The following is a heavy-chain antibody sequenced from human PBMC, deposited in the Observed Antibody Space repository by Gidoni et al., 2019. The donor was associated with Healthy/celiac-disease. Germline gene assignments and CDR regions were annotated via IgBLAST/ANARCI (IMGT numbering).Heavy chain of an antibody. CDR3: AREFLEIAVAGTGWFDP. V-gene: IGHV1-46*01. CDR2: INPSGGST. Sequence: QVQLVQSGAEVKKPGASVKVSCKASGYTFTSYYMPWVRQAPGQGLEWMGIINPSGGSTSYAQKFQGRVTMTRDTSTSTVYMELSSLRSEDTAVYYCAREFLEIAVAGTGWFDPWGQGTLVTVSS. D-gene: IGHD6-19*01. CDR1: GYTFTSYY. J-gene: IGHJ5*02.